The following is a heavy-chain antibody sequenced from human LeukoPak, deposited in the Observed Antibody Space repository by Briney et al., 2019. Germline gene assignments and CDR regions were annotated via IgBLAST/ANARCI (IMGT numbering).Heavy chain of an antibody. CDR2: TFYRFKWSY. Sequence: SQTLSLTCAISGDSVSSNSAAWNWIRLSPSRGLEWLGRTFYRFKWSYEYAVSVNSRITINPETSKNQLSLHLNSVTPEDTAVYYCARGKPGSSGWNYFDYWGQGTQVTVSS. CDR1: GDSVSSNSAA. J-gene: IGHJ4*02. D-gene: IGHD6-19*01. CDR3: ARGKPGSSGWNYFDY. V-gene: IGHV6-1*01.